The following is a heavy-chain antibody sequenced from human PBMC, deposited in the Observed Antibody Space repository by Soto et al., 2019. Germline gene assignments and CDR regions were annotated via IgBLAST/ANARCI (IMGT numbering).Heavy chain of an antibody. CDR3: AKDQGSYCGGDCYGMDV. Sequence: QVQLVESGGGVVQPGRSLRLSCAASGFTFSSYGMHWVRQAPGKGLEWVAVISYDGSNKYYADSVKGRFTISRDNSKNTLYLQMNSLRAEDTAVYYCAKDQGSYCGGDCYGMDVWGQVPTVTVSS. J-gene: IGHJ6*02. CDR2: ISYDGSNK. CDR1: GFTFSSYG. V-gene: IGHV3-30*18. D-gene: IGHD2-21*01.